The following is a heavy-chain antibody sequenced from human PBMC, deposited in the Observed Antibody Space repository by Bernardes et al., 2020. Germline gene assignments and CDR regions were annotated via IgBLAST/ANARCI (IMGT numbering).Heavy chain of an antibody. CDR3: ARNWGFDN. CDR1: GFTFSNFP. Sequence: LRLSCAASGFTFSNFPMNWVRQAPGKGLEWVSTISGSTTNTYYADSVKGRFTISKDISKNTLYLQMNSLRAEDTAIYYCARNWGFDNWGQGTLVTVSS. V-gene: IGHV3-23*01. CDR2: ISGSTTNT. D-gene: IGHD7-27*01. J-gene: IGHJ4*02.